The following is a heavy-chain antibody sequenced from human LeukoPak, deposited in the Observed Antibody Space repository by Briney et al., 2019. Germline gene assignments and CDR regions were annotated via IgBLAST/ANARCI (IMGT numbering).Heavy chain of an antibody. Sequence: SSETLSLTCTVSGGSISSSSYYWGWIRQPPGKGLEWIGSIYYSGSTYYNPSLKSRVTISVDTSKNQFSLKLSSVTAADTAVYYCARDRYYDSSGYYFHDAFDIWGQGTMVTVSS. CDR3: ARDRYYDSSGYYFHDAFDI. V-gene: IGHV4-39*07. CDR1: GGSISSSSYY. D-gene: IGHD3-22*01. J-gene: IGHJ3*02. CDR2: IYYSGST.